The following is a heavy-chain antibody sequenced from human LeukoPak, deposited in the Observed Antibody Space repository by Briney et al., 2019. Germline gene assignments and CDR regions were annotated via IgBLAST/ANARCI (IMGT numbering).Heavy chain of an antibody. CDR2: ISSSSSTI. V-gene: IGHV3-48*02. Sequence: PGGSLRLSCAASGFTFSSYSMNWVRQAPGKGLEWVSYISSSSSTIYYADSVKGRFTISRDNAKNSLYLQMNSLRDEDTAVYYCARSLNARDFWSGYHYDYWGQGTLVTVSS. CDR1: GFTFSSYS. J-gene: IGHJ4*02. D-gene: IGHD3-3*01. CDR3: ARSLNARDFWSGYHYDY.